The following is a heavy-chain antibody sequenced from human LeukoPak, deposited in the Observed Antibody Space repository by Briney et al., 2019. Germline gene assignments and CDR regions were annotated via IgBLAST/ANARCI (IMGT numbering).Heavy chain of an antibody. V-gene: IGHV3-21*01. CDR3: ARDLEDYDYVWGSYRYTFDY. Sequence: KPGGSLRLSCAASGFTFSSYSMNWVRQAPGKGLEWVSSISSSSSYIYHADSVKGRFTISRDNAKNSLYLQMNSLRAEDTAVYYCARDLEDYDYVWGSYRYTFDYWGQGTLVTVSS. CDR2: ISSSSSYI. CDR1: GFTFSSYS. J-gene: IGHJ4*02. D-gene: IGHD3-16*02.